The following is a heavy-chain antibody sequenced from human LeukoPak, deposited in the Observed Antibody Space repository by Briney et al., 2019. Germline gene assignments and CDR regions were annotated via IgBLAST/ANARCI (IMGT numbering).Heavy chain of an antibody. D-gene: IGHD3-16*01. CDR2: ISGGAGST. Sequence: GGSLRLSCAASAITFSTYAMSWVRQAPGKGLECVSVISGGAGSTYYADSVKGRFTISRDNSKNTLYLQMNSPRAEDTAVYYCAKDLPVLHYWGQGTLVTVSS. J-gene: IGHJ4*02. CDR3: AKDLPVLHY. V-gene: IGHV3-23*01. CDR1: AITFSTYA.